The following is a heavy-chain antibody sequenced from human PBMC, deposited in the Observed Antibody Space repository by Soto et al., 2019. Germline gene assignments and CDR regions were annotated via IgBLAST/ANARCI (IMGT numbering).Heavy chain of an antibody. CDR1: GYTFTSYY. D-gene: IGHD6-13*01. J-gene: IGHJ6*02. V-gene: IGHV1-46*01. Sequence: QVQLVQSGAEVKKPGASVKVSCKASGYTFTSYYMHWVRQAPGQGLEWMGIINPSGGSTSYAQKFQGRVTMTRDTSTSTVDMELSSLRSEDTAVYYCARELGQQLIRYYYYGMDGWGQGTTVTVSS. CDR3: ARELGQQLIRYYYYGMDG. CDR2: INPSGGST.